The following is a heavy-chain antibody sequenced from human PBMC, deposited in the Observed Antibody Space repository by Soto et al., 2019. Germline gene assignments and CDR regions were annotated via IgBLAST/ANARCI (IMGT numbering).Heavy chain of an antibody. CDR1: GFTFSSYS. J-gene: IGHJ4*02. CDR3: ASASVSSGRKGLWPFDY. Sequence: EVKLLESGGGLVQPGGSLRLSCAASGFTFSSYSMSWVRQAPGKGLEWVSAISGSGGSTYYADSVKGRFTISRDNSKNTLYLQMNSLRAEDTAVYYCASASVSSGRKGLWPFDYWGQGTLVTVSS. V-gene: IGHV3-23*01. CDR2: ISGSGGST. D-gene: IGHD3-22*01.